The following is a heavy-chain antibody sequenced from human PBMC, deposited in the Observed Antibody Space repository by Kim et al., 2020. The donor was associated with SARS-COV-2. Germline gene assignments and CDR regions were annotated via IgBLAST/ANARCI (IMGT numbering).Heavy chain of an antibody. Sequence: LSLTCAASGFTFSEHPMFWVRQAPGKGLEWVAVISYDGDKKYYADSAKGRLTISRDNSKNTLHLQMNGLRAEDTALYYCVRGDYGDYALAPDYWGQGTLVTVSS. CDR2: ISYDGDKK. J-gene: IGHJ4*02. CDR1: GFTFSEHP. V-gene: IGHV3-30-3*01. CDR3: VRGDYGDYALAPDY. D-gene: IGHD4-17*01.